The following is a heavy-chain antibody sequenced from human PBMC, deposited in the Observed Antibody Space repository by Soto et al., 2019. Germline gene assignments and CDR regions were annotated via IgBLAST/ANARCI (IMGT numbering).Heavy chain of an antibody. V-gene: IGHV4-59*01. CDR3: ARLRCSSRWYCNYMDV. CDR2: IDYSGST. CDR1: GGSIKSSD. D-gene: IGHD6-13*01. J-gene: IGHJ6*03. Sequence: SETLSLTCTVSGGSIKSSDWSWIRQPPGKGLEWIGYIDYSGSTNYNPSLKRRLTISVDTSQNQFSLKLKSVTAADTAVYYCARLRCSSRWYCNYMDVWGKGTTVTVS.